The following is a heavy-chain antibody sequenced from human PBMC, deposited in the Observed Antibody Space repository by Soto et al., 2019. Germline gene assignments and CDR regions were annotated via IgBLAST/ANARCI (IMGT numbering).Heavy chain of an antibody. J-gene: IGHJ3*02. D-gene: IGHD2-21*02. CDR1: GGSFSGYY. CDR2: INHSGST. Sequence: QVQLQQWGAGLLKPSETLSLTCAVYGGSFSGYYWSWIRQPPGKGLEWIGEINHSGSTNYNPSLKSPFTIAVDTSKNQSSLKLSSVTAADTAGYYCARCRDSVGTECDDSFDIWGHETMVTVSS. CDR3: ARCRDSVGTECDDSFDI. V-gene: IGHV4-34*01.